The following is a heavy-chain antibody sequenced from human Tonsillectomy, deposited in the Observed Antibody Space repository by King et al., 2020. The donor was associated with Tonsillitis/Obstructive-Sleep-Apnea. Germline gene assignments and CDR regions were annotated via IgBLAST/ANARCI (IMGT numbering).Heavy chain of an antibody. CDR3: AREEGGPPIRGYYYYYMVV. Sequence: VQLVESGGGLVKPGGSLRLSCAASGFTFSSYSMNWVRQAPGKGLEWVSSITSSSSYIYYADSVKGRFTISRDNAKNSMYLQMNSLRAEETTVYYCAREEGGPPIRGYYYYYMVVWGKGTTVTVS. CDR2: ITSSSSYI. D-gene: IGHD5-24*01. V-gene: IGHV3-21*01. J-gene: IGHJ6*03. CDR1: GFTFSSYS.